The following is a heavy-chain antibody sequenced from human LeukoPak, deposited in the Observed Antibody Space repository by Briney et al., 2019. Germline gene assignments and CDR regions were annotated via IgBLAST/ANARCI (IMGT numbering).Heavy chain of an antibody. CDR2: IYATGTT. D-gene: IGHD3-16*02. Sequence: PSETLSLTCTVSGGSISGYFWSWIRQPAGKGLEWIGRIYATGTTNYNPSLKSRVTMSVDTFKNQFSLNLTSVTAADTAVYYCAREGGGSNRCLDWGQGTLVTVSS. J-gene: IGHJ1*01. CDR3: AREGGGSNRCLD. V-gene: IGHV4-4*07. CDR1: GGSISGYF.